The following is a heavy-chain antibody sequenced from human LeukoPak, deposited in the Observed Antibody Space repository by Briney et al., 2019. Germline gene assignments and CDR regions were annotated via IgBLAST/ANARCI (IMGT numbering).Heavy chain of an antibody. J-gene: IGHJ6*02. CDR2: IYPGDSDT. CDR1: GYSFTSYW. V-gene: IGHV5-51*01. D-gene: IGHD5-12*01. Sequence: GGSLKISCKGSGYSFTSYWIGWVRQMPGKGLEWMGIIYPGDSDTRYSPSFQGQVTISADKSISTAYLQWSSLKASDTAMYYCARRSRNSGYDSDYYYGMDVWGQGTTVTVSS. CDR3: ARRSRNSGYDSDYYYGMDV.